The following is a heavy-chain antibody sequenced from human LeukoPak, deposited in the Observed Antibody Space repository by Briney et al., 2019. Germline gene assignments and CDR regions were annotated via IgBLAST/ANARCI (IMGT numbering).Heavy chain of an antibody. J-gene: IGHJ4*02. Sequence: PGRSLRLSCAASGFTFDDYAMHWVRQAPGKGLEWVSGISWNSGSIGYADSVKGRFTISRDNAKNSLYLQMNSLRAEDTAVYYCARDSTVVTPFDYWGQGTLVTVSS. V-gene: IGHV3-9*01. CDR3: ARDSTVVTPFDY. CDR2: ISWNSGSI. D-gene: IGHD4-23*01. CDR1: GFTFDDYA.